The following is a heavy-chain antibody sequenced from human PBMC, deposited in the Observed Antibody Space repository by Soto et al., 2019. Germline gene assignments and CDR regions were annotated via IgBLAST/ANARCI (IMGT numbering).Heavy chain of an antibody. V-gene: IGHV4-59*01. CDR1: GGSITSYY. J-gene: IGHJ4*02. CDR3: ARGAVVAAT. D-gene: IGHD2-15*01. CDR2: IYYSGST. Sequence: SETLSLTCTVSGGSITSYYWTWIRQPPGKGLEWIGNIYYSGSTNYNPSLKSRVTISVDTSKNQFSLKLTSVTAADTAVYYCARGAVVAATWGQGTLVTVSS.